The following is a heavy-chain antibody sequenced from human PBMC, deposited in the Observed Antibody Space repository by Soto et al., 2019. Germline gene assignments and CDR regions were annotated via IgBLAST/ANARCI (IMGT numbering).Heavy chain of an antibody. D-gene: IGHD3-22*01. Sequence: SETLSLTCTVSGGSISSYYWSWIRQPPGKGLEWIGYIYYSGSTNYNPSLKSRVTISVDTSKNQFSLKLSSVTAADTAVYYCARVISRVITTGDTFDIWGQGTMVTVSS. V-gene: IGHV4-59*01. J-gene: IGHJ3*02. CDR1: GGSISSYY. CDR2: IYYSGST. CDR3: ARVISRVITTGDTFDI.